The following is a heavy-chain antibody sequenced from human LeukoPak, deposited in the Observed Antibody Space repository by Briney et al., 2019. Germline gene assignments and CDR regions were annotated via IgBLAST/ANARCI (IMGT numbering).Heavy chain of an antibody. CDR2: ISGSGGST. D-gene: IGHD2-15*01. V-gene: IGHV3-23*01. CDR3: AKDADIVVVVAAIPYYFDY. CDR1: GFTFSSYA. Sequence: GGSLRLSCAASGFTFSSYAMSWVRQAPGKGLEWVSAISGSGGSTYYADSVKGRFTISRDNSMNTLYLQMNSLRAEDTAVYYCAKDADIVVVVAAIPYYFDYWGQGTLVTVSS. J-gene: IGHJ4*02.